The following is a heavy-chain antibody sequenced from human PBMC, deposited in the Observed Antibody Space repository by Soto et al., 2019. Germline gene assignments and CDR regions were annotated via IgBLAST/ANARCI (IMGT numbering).Heavy chain of an antibody. V-gene: IGHV1-69*08. CDR3: AREAYCGGDCYSHCDY. J-gene: IGHJ4*02. CDR2: IIPILGIP. D-gene: IGHD2-21*02. CDR1: GGTFSSYS. Sequence: QVRLVQSGAEVKKPGSSVKVSCKASGGTFSSYSISWVRQAPGQGLEWMGRIIPILGIPTYAQKFQGRVTITADKSTNTAYMELSSLGSEDTAVYYFAREAYCGGDCYSHCDYWGQGTLVTVSS.